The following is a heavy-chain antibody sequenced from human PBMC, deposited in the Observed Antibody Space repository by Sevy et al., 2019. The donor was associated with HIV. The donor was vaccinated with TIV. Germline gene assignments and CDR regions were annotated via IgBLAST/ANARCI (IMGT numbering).Heavy chain of an antibody. V-gene: IGHV3-30*18. J-gene: IGHJ6*02. CDR2: ISYDGSNK. CDR1: GFSFRSYW. CDR3: AKDQGAHYYYGMDV. Sequence: GGSLRLSCAASGFSFRSYWMTWVRQAPGKGLEWVALISYDGSNKYYADSVKGRFTISRDKSKNTLYLQMNSLRGEDTAVYYCAKDQGAHYYYGMDVWGQGTTVTVSS.